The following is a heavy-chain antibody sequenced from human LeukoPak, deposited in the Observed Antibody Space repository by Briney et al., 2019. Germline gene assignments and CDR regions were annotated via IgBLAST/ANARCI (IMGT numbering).Heavy chain of an antibody. CDR3: ARGSSGGYVGELY. V-gene: IGHV3-66*01. J-gene: IGHJ4*02. Sequence: GGSLRLSCAASGFTVSSNYMSWVRQAPGKGLEWVSVIYSGDSGGSTYYADSVKGRFTISRDNSKNTLYLQMNSLRAEDTAVYYCARGSSGGYVGELYWGQGTLVTVSS. D-gene: IGHD6-19*01. CDR1: GFTVSSNY. CDR2: IYSGDSGGST.